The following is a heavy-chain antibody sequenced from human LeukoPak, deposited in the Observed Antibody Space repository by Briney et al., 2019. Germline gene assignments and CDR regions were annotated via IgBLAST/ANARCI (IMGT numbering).Heavy chain of an antibody. J-gene: IGHJ6*03. V-gene: IGHV1-24*01. D-gene: IGHD2-2*02. Sequence: AAVKVSCKVSGYTLTELSMHWVRQAPGKGLEWMGWINPNSGGTNYAQKFQGRVTITADKSTSTAYMELSSLRSEDTAVYYCARVGRYCSSTSCYNYYYYYMDVWGKGTTVTVSS. CDR1: GYTLTELS. CDR2: INPNSGGT. CDR3: ARVGRYCSSTSCYNYYYYYMDV.